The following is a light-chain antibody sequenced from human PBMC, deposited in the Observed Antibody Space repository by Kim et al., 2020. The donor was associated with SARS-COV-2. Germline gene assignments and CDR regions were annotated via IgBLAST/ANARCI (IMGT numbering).Light chain of an antibody. CDR1: QVISNY. Sequence: EYVGDRVTITCRASQVISNYLVWFQQKPGKAPKSLIYAASNLQSGVPSRFSGSGSGTDFTLTINSLQPEDFATYYCSHYNSYPLTFGGGTKVDIK. V-gene: IGKV1-16*01. CDR3: SHYNSYPLT. J-gene: IGKJ4*01. CDR2: AAS.